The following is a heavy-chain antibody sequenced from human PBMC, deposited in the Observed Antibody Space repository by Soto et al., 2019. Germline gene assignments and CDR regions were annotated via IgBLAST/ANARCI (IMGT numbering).Heavy chain of an antibody. CDR2: INHSGST. V-gene: IGHV4-34*01. D-gene: IGHD3-10*01. Sequence: QVQLQQWGAGLLKPSETLSLTCAVYGGSFSGYYWSWIRQPPGKGLEWIGEINHSGSTNYNPSLKSRVTISVDTSKNQFSLKLGSVTAADTAVYYCARGGMRYYGSGSTYFDYWGQGTLVTVSS. J-gene: IGHJ4*02. CDR3: ARGGMRYYGSGSTYFDY. CDR1: GGSFSGYY.